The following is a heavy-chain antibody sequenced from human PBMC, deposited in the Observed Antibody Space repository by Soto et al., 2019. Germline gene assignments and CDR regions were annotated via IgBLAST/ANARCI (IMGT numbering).Heavy chain of an antibody. CDR3: TRLEGILGYCTSNNCPLFDC. V-gene: IGHV3-49*04. D-gene: IGHD2-2*01. CDR2: IRPKAYGGTT. J-gene: IGHJ4*02. CDR1: GFNFGDYT. Sequence: GGSLRLSCSASGFNFGDYTMSWVRQAPGKGLEWVGFIRPKAYGGTTEYAASVKGRFTISRDDSKRIVYVQMNNVKTEDTALYYCTRLEGILGYCTSNNCPLFDCWGQGTLVTVPQ.